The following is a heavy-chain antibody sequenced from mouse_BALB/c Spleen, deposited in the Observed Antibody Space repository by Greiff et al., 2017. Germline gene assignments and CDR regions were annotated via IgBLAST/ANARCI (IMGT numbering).Heavy chain of an antibody. CDR1: GFTFSDFY. CDR2: SRNKANDYTT. Sequence: EVHLVESGGGLVQPGGSLRLSCATSGFTFSDFYMEWVRQPPGKRLEWIAASRNKANDYTTEYSASVKGRFIVSRDTSQSILYLQMNALRAEDTAIYYCARAYYGSSFFDSWGQGTTLTVSS. V-gene: IGHV7-1*02. J-gene: IGHJ2*01. CDR3: ARAYYGSSFFDS. D-gene: IGHD1-1*01.